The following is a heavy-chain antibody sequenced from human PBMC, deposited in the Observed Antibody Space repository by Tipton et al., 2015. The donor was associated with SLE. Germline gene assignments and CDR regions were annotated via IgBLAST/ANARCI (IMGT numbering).Heavy chain of an antibody. CDR2: IRSKAYGGTT. J-gene: IGHJ4*02. V-gene: IGHV3-49*04. Sequence: RSLRLSCTASGFTFGDYAMNWVRQAPGKGLEWVGFIRSKAYGGTTEYAASVKGRFTISRDDSKSLAYLQMNSLKTEDTAVYFCTRRYSRVAYFDYWGQGTLVTVSS. CDR1: GFTFGDYA. D-gene: IGHD6-13*01. CDR3: TRRYSRVAYFDY.